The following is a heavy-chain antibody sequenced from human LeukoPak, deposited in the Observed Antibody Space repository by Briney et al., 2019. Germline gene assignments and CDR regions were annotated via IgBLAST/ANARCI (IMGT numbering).Heavy chain of an antibody. CDR2: ISSSSSTI. CDR1: GFTFSSYS. D-gene: IGHD3-10*01. J-gene: IGHJ4*02. V-gene: IGHV3-48*01. CDR3: ASEVPPIDGSGSETDY. Sequence: PGGSLRLSCAASGFTFSSYSMDWVRQAPGKGLEWVSYISSSSSTIYYADSVKGRFTISRDNAKNSLYLQMNSLRAEDTAVYYCASEVPPIDGSGSETDYWGQGTLVTVSS.